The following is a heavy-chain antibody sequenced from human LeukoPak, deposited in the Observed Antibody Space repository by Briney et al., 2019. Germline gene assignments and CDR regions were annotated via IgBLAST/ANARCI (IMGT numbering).Heavy chain of an antibody. V-gene: IGHV3-23*01. CDR3: ARGIMTPYYMDV. CDR2: ISGSGGST. Sequence: GGSLRLSCAASGFTFSSYAMSWVRQAPGKGLEWVSAISGSGGSTYYADSVKGRFTISRDNAKNSLYLQMNSLRAEDTAVYYCARGIMTPYYMDVWGKGTTVTVSS. CDR1: GFTFSSYA. D-gene: IGHD3-16*01. J-gene: IGHJ6*03.